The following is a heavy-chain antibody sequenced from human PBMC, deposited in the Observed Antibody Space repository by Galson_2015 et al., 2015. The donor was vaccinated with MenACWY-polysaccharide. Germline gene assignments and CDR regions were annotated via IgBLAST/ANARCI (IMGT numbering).Heavy chain of an antibody. Sequence: ETLSLTCTVSGGSISSYYWSWIRQPPGKGLEWIGYIYYSGSTNYNPSLKSRVTISVDTSKNQFSLKLSSVTAADAAVYYCARERPRYCSSTSCRDAFDIWGQGTMVTVSS. D-gene: IGHD2-2*01. CDR1: GGSISSYY. J-gene: IGHJ3*02. CDR2: IYYSGST. V-gene: IGHV4-59*01. CDR3: ARERPRYCSSTSCRDAFDI.